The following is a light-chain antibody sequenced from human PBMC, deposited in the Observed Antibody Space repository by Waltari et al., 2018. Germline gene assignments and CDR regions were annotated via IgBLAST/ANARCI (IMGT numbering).Light chain of an antibody. CDR3: QSFDTSLGGSV. CDR1: SPTFGAGYA. J-gene: IGLJ1*01. Sequence: QSVLTQPPSVSGAPGQRVTISGTSHSPTFGAGYAVHWYQHLPERAPKPLIKENRKRPSGVPDRFSGSKSGTSASLAITGLQAEDEAHYYCQSFDTSLGGSVFGTGTKVSVL. CDR2: ENR. V-gene: IGLV1-40*01.